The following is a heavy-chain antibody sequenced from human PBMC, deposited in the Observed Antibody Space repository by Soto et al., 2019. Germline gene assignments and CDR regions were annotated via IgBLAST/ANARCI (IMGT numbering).Heavy chain of an antibody. D-gene: IGHD3-10*01. V-gene: IGHV4-59*08. CDR2: IYYSGST. J-gene: IGHJ4*02. CDR1: GGSISSYY. Sequence: SETLSLTCTVSGGSISSYYWSWIRQPPGKGLEWIGYIYYSGSTNYNPSIKSRITISVDTSKNQFSLKLSSVTAADTAMYYYGRRHFYGSGSLDYWGQGTLVTVSS. CDR3: GRRHFYGSGSLDY.